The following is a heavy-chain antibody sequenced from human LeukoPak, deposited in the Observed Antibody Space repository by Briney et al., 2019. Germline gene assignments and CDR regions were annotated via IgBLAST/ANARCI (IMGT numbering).Heavy chain of an antibody. Sequence: SSETLSLTCTVSGGSVSGFYWNWIRRSPRKGLEWLGHVHYSGKTAYNTSLPSRVTISVDTSTTSISLKCSSLSAPDTALYFSARDPSDDKCSSFDSGGQGTLAIVSS. CDR3: ARDPSDDKCSSFDS. D-gene: IGHD6-6*01. CDR1: GGSVSGFY. J-gene: IGHJ4*02. V-gene: IGHV4-59*02. CDR2: VHYSGKT.